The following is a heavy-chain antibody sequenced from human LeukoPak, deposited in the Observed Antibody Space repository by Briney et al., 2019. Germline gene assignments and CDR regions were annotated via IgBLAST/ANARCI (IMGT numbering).Heavy chain of an antibody. V-gene: IGHV4-39*07. J-gene: IGHJ6*02. CDR1: GGSISRSTYY. D-gene: IGHD2-15*01. Sequence: SETLSLTCTVSGGSISRSTYYWGWIRQPPGKGLEWIGEINHSGSTNYNPSLKSRVAISVDTSKNQFSLKLSSVTAADTAVYYCARARVVAIYYYYGMDVWGQGTTVTVSS. CDR2: INHSGST. CDR3: ARARVVAIYYYYGMDV.